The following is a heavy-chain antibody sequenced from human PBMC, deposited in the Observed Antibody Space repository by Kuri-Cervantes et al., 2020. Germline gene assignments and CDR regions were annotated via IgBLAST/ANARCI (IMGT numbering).Heavy chain of an antibody. Sequence: GGSLRLSCAASGFTFNNYAMTWVRQAPGKGPEWVAVISHDGSNKNYADSVKGRFTISRDNSKNTLYLQMNSLRAEDTAVYYCARDYCSGGRCYYFDHWGQGTLVTVSS. CDR2: ISHDGSNK. CDR1: GFTFNNYA. J-gene: IGHJ4*02. D-gene: IGHD2-15*01. CDR3: ARDYCSGGRCYYFDH. V-gene: IGHV3-30-3*01.